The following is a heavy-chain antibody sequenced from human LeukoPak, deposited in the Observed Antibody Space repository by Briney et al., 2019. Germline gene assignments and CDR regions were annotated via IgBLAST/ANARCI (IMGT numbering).Heavy chain of an antibody. V-gene: IGHV3-48*01. J-gene: IGHJ4*02. CDR1: GFTFSSYS. CDR3: ARGTYYFDY. D-gene: IGHD1/OR15-1a*01. Sequence: GGSLRLSCAASGFTFSSYSMNWVRQAPGRGLEWVSYISTSSSIIYYADSVKGRFTISRDNAKNSLYLQMNSLRAEDTALYYCARGTYYFDYWGQGTLVTVSS. CDR2: ISTSSSII.